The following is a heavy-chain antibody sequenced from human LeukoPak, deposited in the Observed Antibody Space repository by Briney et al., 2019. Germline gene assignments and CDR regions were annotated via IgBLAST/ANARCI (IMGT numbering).Heavy chain of an antibody. J-gene: IGHJ4*02. CDR3: ARVESAGDLGY. Sequence: PSETLSLTCAVYGGSFSGYYWSWIRQPPGKGLEWIGEINHSGSTNYNPSLKSRVTISVDTSKNQFSLKLSSVTAADTAVYYCARVESAGDLGYWGQGTLVTVSS. CDR1: GGSFSGYY. D-gene: IGHD7-27*01. CDR2: INHSGST. V-gene: IGHV4-34*01.